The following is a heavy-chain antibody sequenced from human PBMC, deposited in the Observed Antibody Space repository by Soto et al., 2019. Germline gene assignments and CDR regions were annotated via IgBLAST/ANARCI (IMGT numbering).Heavy chain of an antibody. V-gene: IGHV4-31*03. D-gene: IGHD2-8*01. Sequence: QVQLQESGPGLVKPSHNLSLTCSVSGGSITSGGHYWSWVRQHPGKGLEWIGYIYYSGSTYYNPSLKSRLIRSVDTSKNQFSRKLSSVTAADTAVYYCARVYCTNGVCYAGSDFYFDSWGQGSLVTVSS. J-gene: IGHJ4*02. CDR3: ARVYCTNGVCYAGSDFYFDS. CDR1: GGSITSGGHY. CDR2: IYYSGST.